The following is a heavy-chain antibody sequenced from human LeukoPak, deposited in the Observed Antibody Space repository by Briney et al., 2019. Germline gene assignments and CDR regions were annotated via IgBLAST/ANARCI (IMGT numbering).Heavy chain of an antibody. Sequence: SETLSLTCTVSGGSISSYYWSWIRQPPGKGLEWMGYIYHSGSPYYNPSLKSRVTISVDRSTNQFSLKLSSVTAADTAVYYCASVHVDTAVDYWGQGTLVTVSS. D-gene: IGHD5-18*01. V-gene: IGHV4-59*12. CDR2: IYHSGSP. J-gene: IGHJ4*02. CDR1: GGSISSYY. CDR3: ASVHVDTAVDY.